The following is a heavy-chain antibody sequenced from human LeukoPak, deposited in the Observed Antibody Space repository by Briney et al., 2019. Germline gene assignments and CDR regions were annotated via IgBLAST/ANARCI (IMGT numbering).Heavy chain of an antibody. CDR2: IMKDGSEQ. CDR1: GFTFSNNW. J-gene: IGHJ4*02. D-gene: IGHD2-21*02. Sequence: GESLRLSCVASGFTFSNNWMSWVRQAPGKGLEWVANIMKDGSEQYYVDSVKGGFTISRDNAENTVYLQMNNLRGDDTAVYCCARDVWTYCGGGCYSGYFDYWGQGTLVTVSS. V-gene: IGHV3-7*01. CDR3: ARDVWTYCGGGCYSGYFDY.